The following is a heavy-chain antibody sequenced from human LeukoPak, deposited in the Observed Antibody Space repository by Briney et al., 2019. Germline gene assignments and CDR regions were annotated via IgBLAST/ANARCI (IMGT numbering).Heavy chain of an antibody. Sequence: SVKVSCKASGGTFSSYAISWVRQAPGQGLEWMGGIIPIFGTANYAQKFQGRVTITADESTSTAYMELSSLRSEDTAVYYYARDSPDHGWNDYDYWGQGTLVTVSS. J-gene: IGHJ4*02. CDR1: GGTFSSYA. V-gene: IGHV1-69*13. CDR3: ARDSPDHGWNDYDY. CDR2: IIPIFGTA. D-gene: IGHD1-1*01.